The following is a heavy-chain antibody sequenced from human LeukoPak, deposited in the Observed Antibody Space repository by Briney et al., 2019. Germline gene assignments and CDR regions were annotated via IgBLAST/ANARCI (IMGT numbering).Heavy chain of an antibody. V-gene: IGHV4-38-2*02. CDR2: IYHSGST. D-gene: IGHD6-13*01. Sequence: PSETLSLTCTVSGYSINTGDYWSWIRQTPGKGLEWIGNIYHSGSTYYNPSLKSRVTILVDTSENQFSLKLISVTAADTAVYYCARLNSRAFDFDYWGQGTLVTVSS. CDR3: ARLNSRAFDFDY. CDR1: GYSINTGDY. J-gene: IGHJ4*02.